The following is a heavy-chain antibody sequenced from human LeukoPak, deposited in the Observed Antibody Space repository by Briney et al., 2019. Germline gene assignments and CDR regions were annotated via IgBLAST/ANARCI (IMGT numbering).Heavy chain of an antibody. CDR1: GYSISSGYY. CDR2: IYHSGST. J-gene: IGHJ4*02. Sequence: PSETLSLTCTVSGYSISSGYYWAWIRQPPGKGLEWIGSIYHSGSTYYNPSLKSRVTISVDTSKNQFSLKLSSVTAADTAVYYCARDWFSDYWGQGTLVTVSS. CDR3: ARDWFSDY. D-gene: IGHD3-10*01. V-gene: IGHV4-38-2*02.